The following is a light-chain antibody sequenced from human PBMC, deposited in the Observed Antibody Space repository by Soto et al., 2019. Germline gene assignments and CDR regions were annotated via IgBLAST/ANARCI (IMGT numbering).Light chain of an antibody. Sequence: QSVLTQPASVSGSPGQSITISCTGTSSDVGGYNYVSWYQQHPGKAPKLMIYEVSNRPSGVSNRFSGSKSGNTASLTISGLQPEDEADYYCSSYTSSSTEVFGTGTKLTVL. CDR2: EVS. CDR3: SSYTSSSTEV. V-gene: IGLV2-14*01. J-gene: IGLJ1*01. CDR1: SSDVGGYNY.